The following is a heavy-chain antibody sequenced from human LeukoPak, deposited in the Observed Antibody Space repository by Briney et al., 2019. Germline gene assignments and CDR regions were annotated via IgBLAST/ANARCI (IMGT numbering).Heavy chain of an antibody. Sequence: SETQSLTCTDSGGSISSYYWSWIRQPPGKGLEWIGYIYYSGSTNYDPSLKSRVTISVDTSKNQFSLKLSSVTAADTAVYYCARDRVSSNYYYYGMDVWGQGTTVTVSS. CDR2: IYYSGST. CDR1: GGSISSYY. V-gene: IGHV4-59*01. CDR3: ARDRVSSNYYYYGMDV. D-gene: IGHD3-10*01. J-gene: IGHJ6*02.